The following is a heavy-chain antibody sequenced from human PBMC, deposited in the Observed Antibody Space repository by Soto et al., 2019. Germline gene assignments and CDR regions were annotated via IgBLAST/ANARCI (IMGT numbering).Heavy chain of an antibody. Sequence: PSETLSLTCTVSGASISGFYWSWIRKSAGKGLEWIGRIYATGTTDYNPSLKSRVMMSVDTSKKQFSLKLKSVTAADTAVYYCVRDGTKTLRDWFDPWGQGISVTVSS. CDR3: VRDGTKTLRDWFDP. J-gene: IGHJ5*02. CDR2: IYATGTT. CDR1: GASISGFY. V-gene: IGHV4-4*07. D-gene: IGHD1-1*01.